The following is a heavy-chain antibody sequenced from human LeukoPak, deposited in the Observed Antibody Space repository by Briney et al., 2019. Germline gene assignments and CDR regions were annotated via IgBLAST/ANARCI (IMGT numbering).Heavy chain of an antibody. Sequence: SETLSLTCAVYGGSFSGYYWSWIRQPPGKGLEWIGEINHSGSTNYNPSLKSRVTILVDTSKNQFSLKLSSVTAADTAVYYCAREEGYCSSTSCRTIYFDYWGQGTLVTVSS. CDR2: INHSGST. V-gene: IGHV4-34*01. CDR1: GGSFSGYY. CDR3: AREEGYCSSTSCRTIYFDY. J-gene: IGHJ4*02. D-gene: IGHD2-2*01.